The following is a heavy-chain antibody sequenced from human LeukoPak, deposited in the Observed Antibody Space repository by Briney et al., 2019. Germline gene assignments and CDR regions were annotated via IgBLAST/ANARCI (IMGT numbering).Heavy chain of an antibody. CDR2: IYYSGST. Sequence: PSQTLSLTCTVSGGSISSGSYYWSWIRQPAGKGLEWIGRIYYSGSTYYNPSLKSRVTISVDTSKNQFSLELTSVTAADTAVYYCARGTFGKVFGAFDIWGQGTKVTVSS. CDR1: GGSISSGSYY. J-gene: IGHJ3*02. CDR3: ARGTFGKVFGAFDI. V-gene: IGHV4-61*02. D-gene: IGHD3-16*01.